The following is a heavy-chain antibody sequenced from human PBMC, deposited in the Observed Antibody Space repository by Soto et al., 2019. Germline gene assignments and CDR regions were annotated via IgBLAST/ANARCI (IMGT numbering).Heavy chain of an antibody. CDR3: SRDLGSALSD. Sequence: SETLSLTCTLSGDSISSYYWTWIRQPPGKGLEWIGYGHYSGSSKYNPSLKSRVSISVDTSKNQFYLKLSSVTAADTAFYYCSRDLGSALSDWGQGTLVTVSS. CDR1: GDSISSYY. CDR2: GHYSGSS. D-gene: IGHD2-15*01. V-gene: IGHV4-59*01. J-gene: IGHJ4*02.